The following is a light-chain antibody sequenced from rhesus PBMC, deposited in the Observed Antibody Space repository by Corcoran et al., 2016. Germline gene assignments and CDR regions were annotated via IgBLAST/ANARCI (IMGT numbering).Light chain of an antibody. CDR1: QSLVHSNGKTY. J-gene: IGKJ3*01. CDR2: EVS. V-gene: IGKV2-65*01. Sequence: DVVMTQSPLFLSITPGQPASISCRSSQSLVHSNGKTYLSWYQQKSGQPPRRLVYEVSKRDAGVPERFRGGGAGTDFTLKISRVEAEDAGIYYCGQGTNIPFTFGPGTKLEIK. CDR3: GQGTNIPFT.